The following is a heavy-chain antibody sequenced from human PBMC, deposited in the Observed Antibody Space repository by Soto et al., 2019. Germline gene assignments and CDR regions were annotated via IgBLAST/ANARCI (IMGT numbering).Heavy chain of an antibody. CDR3: ARVGYYDSSGPPVGMDV. V-gene: IGHV1-69*13. D-gene: IGHD3-22*01. Sequence: SVKVSCKASGGTFSSYAISWVRQAPGQGLEWMGGIIPIFGTANYAQKFQGRVTITADESTSTAYMELSSLRSEDTAVYYCARVGYYDSSGPPVGMDVWGQGTTVTV. CDR1: GGTFSSYA. J-gene: IGHJ6*02. CDR2: IIPIFGTA.